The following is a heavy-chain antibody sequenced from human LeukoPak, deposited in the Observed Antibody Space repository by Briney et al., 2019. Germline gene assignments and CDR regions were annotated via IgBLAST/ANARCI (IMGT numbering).Heavy chain of an antibody. CDR2: ISSSSSTI. Sequence: PGGSLRLSCAASGFTFSSYSMNWVRQAPGKELEWVSYISSSSSTIYYADSVKGRFTISRDNAKNSLYLQMNSLRAEDTAVYYCARDRAAGRGDYWYFDLWGRGTLVTVSS. CDR1: GFTFSSYS. CDR3: ARDRAAGRGDYWYFDL. J-gene: IGHJ2*01. D-gene: IGHD6-13*01. V-gene: IGHV3-48*01.